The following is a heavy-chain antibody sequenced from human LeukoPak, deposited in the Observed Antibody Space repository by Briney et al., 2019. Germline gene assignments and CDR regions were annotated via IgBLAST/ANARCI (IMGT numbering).Heavy chain of an antibody. J-gene: IGHJ4*02. D-gene: IGHD5-24*01. CDR3: AGRKTRWPQPDY. CDR2: ISSSSSYI. V-gene: IGHV3-21*01. Sequence: GGSLRLSCTASGFTFSSYSMNWVRQAPGKGLEWVSSISSSSSYIYYADSVKGRFTISRDNAKNSLYLQMNSLRDEDTAVYYCAGRKTRWPQPDYWGQGTLVTVSS. CDR1: GFTFSSYS.